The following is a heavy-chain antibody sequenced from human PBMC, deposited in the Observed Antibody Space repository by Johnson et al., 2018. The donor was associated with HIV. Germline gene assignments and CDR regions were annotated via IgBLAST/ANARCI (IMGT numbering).Heavy chain of an antibody. CDR2: ITQDGSEK. D-gene: IGHD2-2*02. V-gene: IGHV3-7*01. CDR3: ARGPRGGSIYGPDGFDF. J-gene: IGHJ3*01. CDR1: GFTFSSHW. Sequence: VQLVESGGGLVQPGGSLRLSCAASGFTFSSHWMSWVRQAPGKGLEWVANITQDGSEKYYEDSVKGRFTMSRDNAKTSLYLQMHSLRIEDTDVYYWARGPRGGSIYGPDGFDFWGQGTMVTVSS.